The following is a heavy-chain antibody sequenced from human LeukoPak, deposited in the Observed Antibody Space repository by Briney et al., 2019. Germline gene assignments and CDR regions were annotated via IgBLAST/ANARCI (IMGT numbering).Heavy chain of an antibody. CDR3: ARGPDIVATMAFDY. CDR2: ISSSGSTI. V-gene: IGHV3-11*01. D-gene: IGHD5-12*01. CDR1: GFTFSDYY. Sequence: GGSLRLSCAASGFTFSDYYMSWIRQAPGKGLEWVSYISSSGSTIYYPAAVKGRFTISRDNAKNSLYPQMNSLRAEDMAVYYCARGPDIVATMAFDYWGQGTLVTVSS. J-gene: IGHJ4*02.